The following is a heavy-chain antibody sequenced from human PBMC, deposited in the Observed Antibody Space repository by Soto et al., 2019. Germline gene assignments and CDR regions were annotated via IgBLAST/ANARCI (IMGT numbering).Heavy chain of an antibody. J-gene: IGHJ5*02. V-gene: IGHV1-2*02. Sequence: ASVKVSCKASGHSFTNYYLHWVRQAPGQGLEWMGWINPNSGGTKYAQKFQGRVTMTRDASINTVYMELSSLRSDDTAVYFCASHYGDYASWFDPWGQGTLVTVSS. CDR2: INPNSGGT. D-gene: IGHD4-17*01. CDR1: GHSFTNYY. CDR3: ASHYGDYASWFDP.